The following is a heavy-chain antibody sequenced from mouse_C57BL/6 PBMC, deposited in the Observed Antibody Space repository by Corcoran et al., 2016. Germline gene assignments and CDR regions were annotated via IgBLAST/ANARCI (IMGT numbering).Heavy chain of an antibody. CDR2: INPNNGGT. Sequence: EVQLQQSGPELVKPGASVKISCKASGYTFTDYYMNWVKQSHGKSLEWIGDINPNNGGTSYNQKFKGKATLTVDKSSSTAYMELRSLTSEDSAVYYCARPDGGYAMYYWGQGTSVTVSS. CDR3: ARPDGGYAMYY. V-gene: IGHV1-26*01. CDR1: GYTFTDYY. J-gene: IGHJ4*01.